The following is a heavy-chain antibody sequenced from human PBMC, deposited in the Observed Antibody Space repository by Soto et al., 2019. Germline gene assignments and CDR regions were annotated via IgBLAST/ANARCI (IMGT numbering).Heavy chain of an antibody. V-gene: IGHV4-61*01. D-gene: IGHD3-22*01. CDR2: VSHSGST. CDR1: SGSVTSDNFY. Sequence: SETLSLTCTVSSGSVTSDNFYWSWVRQPPGKGLEYIGYVSHSGSTHYNPSLESQVTISIDTSQNQFSLELRSVTAADTAVYYCARVSVVQSLDYWGQGTLVTVSS. CDR3: ARVSVVQSLDY. J-gene: IGHJ4*02.